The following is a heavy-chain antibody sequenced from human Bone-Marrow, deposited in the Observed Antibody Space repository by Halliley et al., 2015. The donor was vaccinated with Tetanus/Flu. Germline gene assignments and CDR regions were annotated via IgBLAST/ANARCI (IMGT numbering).Heavy chain of an antibody. CDR1: GGSVSSDYHY. CDR2: IYYMGST. D-gene: IGHD6-13*01. Sequence: LRLSCTVSGGSVSSDYHYWSWIRQPPGKGLECIGYIYYMGSTNYNPSLESRVTISLDTSKNQFSLKLTSVTAADTAVYYCARMVHAFDIWGRGTMVTVSS. CDR3: ARMVHAFDI. V-gene: IGHV4-61*01. J-gene: IGHJ3*02.